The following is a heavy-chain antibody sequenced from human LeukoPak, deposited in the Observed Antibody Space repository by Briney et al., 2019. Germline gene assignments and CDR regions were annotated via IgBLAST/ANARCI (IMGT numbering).Heavy chain of an antibody. CDR1: GFTFSSYA. Sequence: GGSLRLSCAASGFTFSSYAMNWVRQAPGKGLEWVSAITGSGGRTYYADSVKGRFTISRDNAKNSLYLQMNSLRAEDTAVYYCARELAARPFDYWGQGTLVTVSS. J-gene: IGHJ4*02. CDR2: ITGSGGRT. CDR3: ARELAARPFDY. V-gene: IGHV3-23*01. D-gene: IGHD6-6*01.